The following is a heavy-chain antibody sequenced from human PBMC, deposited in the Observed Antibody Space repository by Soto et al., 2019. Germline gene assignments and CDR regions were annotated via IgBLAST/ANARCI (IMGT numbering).Heavy chain of an antibody. CDR3: ARASRAAVAGRVFDY. CDR1: GYTFTSYG. J-gene: IGHJ4*02. CDR2: ISAYNGNT. D-gene: IGHD6-19*01. Sequence: ASVKVSCKASGYTFTSYGISWVRQAPGQGLEWMGWISAYNGNTNYAQKLQGRVTMTTDTSTSTAYMELRSLRSDDTAVYYCARASRAAVAGRVFDYWGQGTLVTVSS. V-gene: IGHV1-18*01.